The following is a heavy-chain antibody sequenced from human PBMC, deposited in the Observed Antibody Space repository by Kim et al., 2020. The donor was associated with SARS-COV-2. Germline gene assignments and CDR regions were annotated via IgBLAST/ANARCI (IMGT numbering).Heavy chain of an antibody. V-gene: IGHV3-48*03. Sequence: INSADSVTGRSTISSENDKNSLFLQMNSLRAEDTAVYYCARGPNYSPFDYWGQGTLVTVSS. J-gene: IGHJ4*02. D-gene: IGHD4-4*01. CDR3: ARGPNYSPFDY. CDR2: I.